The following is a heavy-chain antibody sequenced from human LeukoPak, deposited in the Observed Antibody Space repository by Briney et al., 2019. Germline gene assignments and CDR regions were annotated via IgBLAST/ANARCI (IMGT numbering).Heavy chain of an antibody. J-gene: IGHJ5*02. CDR3: ARVRRSRPYYYCFDP. V-gene: IGHV4-34*01. CDR1: GGSFSGYY. D-gene: IGHD3-10*01. Sequence: SETLSLTCAVYGGSFSGYYWSWIRQPPGKGLEWIGEINHSGSTNYNPSLKSRVTISVDTSKNQFSLKLSSVTAADTAVYYCARVRRSRPYYYCFDPWGQGTLVTVSS. CDR2: INHSGST.